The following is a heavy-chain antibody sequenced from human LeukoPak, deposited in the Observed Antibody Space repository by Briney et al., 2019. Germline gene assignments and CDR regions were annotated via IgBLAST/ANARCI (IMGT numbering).Heavy chain of an antibody. Sequence: GGSLRLSCAASGFTFSGYAMRWVRQASGKGLEWVARIRSKANSYATAYAASVKGTITISRDDSKNTAYLQMNSLKTEDTAVYYCTRPQTNTADYWGQGTLVTVSS. V-gene: IGHV3-73*01. CDR3: TRPQTNTADY. J-gene: IGHJ4*02. CDR1: GFTFSGYA. CDR2: IRSKANSYAT.